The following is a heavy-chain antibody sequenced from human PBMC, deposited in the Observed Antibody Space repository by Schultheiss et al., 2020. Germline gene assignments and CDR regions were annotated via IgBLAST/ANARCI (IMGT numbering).Heavy chain of an antibody. J-gene: IGHJ6*02. CDR1: GDSVSSNSTA. CDR3: ARDGRALAGPNYGMDV. D-gene: IGHD6-19*01. CDR2: TYYSCKWYN. V-gene: IGHV6-1*01. Sequence: SETLSLTCAISGDSVSSNSTAWNWIRQSPWRGLEWLGRTYYSCKWYNDYAVSVQSRITINPDTSKNQFSLQLSSVTPEDTAVYYCARDGRALAGPNYGMDVWGQGTTVTVSS.